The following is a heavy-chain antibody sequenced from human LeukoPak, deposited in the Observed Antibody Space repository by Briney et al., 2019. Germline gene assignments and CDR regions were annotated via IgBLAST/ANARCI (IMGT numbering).Heavy chain of an antibody. J-gene: IGHJ4*02. CDR1: GGTFSSYA. CDR2: IIPIFGTA. Sequence: SVKVSCKASGGTFSSYAISWVRQAPGQGLEWMGGIIPIFGTANYAQKLQGRVTMTTDTSTSTAYMELRSLRSDDTAVYYCARARGYSSSWYGDYWGQGTLVTVSS. CDR3: ARARGYSSSWYGDY. V-gene: IGHV1-69*05. D-gene: IGHD6-13*01.